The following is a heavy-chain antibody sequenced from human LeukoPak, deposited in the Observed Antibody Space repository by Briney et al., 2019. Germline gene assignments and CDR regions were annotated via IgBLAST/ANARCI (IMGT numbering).Heavy chain of an antibody. D-gene: IGHD6-13*01. J-gene: IGHJ3*02. CDR3: ASETGYSSSNDAFDI. V-gene: IGHV4-39*01. CDR1: GGSISSSSYY. Sequence: SETLSLTCTVSGGSISSSSYYWGWIRQPPGKGLEWIGSIYYSGSTYYNPSLKSRVTISVDTSKNQFSLKLSSVTAADTAVYYCASETGYSSSNDAFDIWGQGTMVTVSS. CDR2: IYYSGST.